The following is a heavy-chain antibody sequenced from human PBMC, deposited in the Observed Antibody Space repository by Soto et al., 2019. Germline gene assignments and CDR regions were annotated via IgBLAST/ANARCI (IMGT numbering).Heavy chain of an antibody. J-gene: IGHJ4*02. Sequence: EVQLVESGGGLVKPGASLTLSCAASGITLDSAWVNWVRQAPGKGLEWVAQAKRKAAGGAIDYAAPVKGRFIISRDDSKNMAYLQMNSLKIEDTALYYCTTGYGSDWYGWGQGTLVTVSS. D-gene: IGHD6-19*01. V-gene: IGHV3-15*01. CDR1: GITLDSAW. CDR3: TTGYGSDWYG. CDR2: AKRKAAGGAI.